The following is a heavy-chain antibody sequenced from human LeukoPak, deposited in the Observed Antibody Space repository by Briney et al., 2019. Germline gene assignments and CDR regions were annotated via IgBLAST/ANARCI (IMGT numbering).Heavy chain of an antibody. CDR3: ARDFTRSGFWSGYYAFDI. CDR2: ISPSGVIT. CDR1: GYTFTSYY. Sequence: ASVKVSCQASGYTFTSYYMHWVRQAPGQGLEWMGIISPSGVITSYAQKFQGRVTMTRDTSTSTVYMELSSLRSEDTAVYYCARDFTRSGFWSGYYAFDIWGQGTMVTVSS. V-gene: IGHV1-46*01. J-gene: IGHJ3*02. D-gene: IGHD3-3*01.